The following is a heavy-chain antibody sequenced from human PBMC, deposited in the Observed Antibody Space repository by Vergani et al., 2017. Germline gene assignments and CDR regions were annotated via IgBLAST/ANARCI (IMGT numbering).Heavy chain of an antibody. V-gene: IGHV3-33*08. D-gene: IGHD3-10*01. CDR1: GFTFSIYG. CDR2: IWYDGSNK. J-gene: IGHJ6*04. Sequence: VQLVESGGGLVQPGGSLRLSCAASGFTFSIYGMHWVRQAPGKGLEWVAVIWYDGSNKYYADSVKGRFTISRDNSKNTLYLQMKSLRAEDTAVYYCATYYYGSGSESFQGVWGKGTTVTVSS. CDR3: ATYYYGSGSESFQGV.